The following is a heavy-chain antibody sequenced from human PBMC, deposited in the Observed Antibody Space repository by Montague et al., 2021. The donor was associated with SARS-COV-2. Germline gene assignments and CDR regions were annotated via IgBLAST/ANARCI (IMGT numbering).Heavy chain of an antibody. J-gene: IGHJ4*02. D-gene: IGHD3-16*01. CDR3: ARLGDMAIITPVH. V-gene: IGHV4-39*01. CDR1: GDSLHRSAYY. CDR2: VYYGTT. Sequence: SETLSLTCTVSGDSLHRSAYYWGWFRRPPGKGLEWVASVYYGTTTYNRSLKSGVIISVDTSTNQFSLELYSVTAADTAVYFCARLGDMAIITPVHWGQGTWVTVSS.